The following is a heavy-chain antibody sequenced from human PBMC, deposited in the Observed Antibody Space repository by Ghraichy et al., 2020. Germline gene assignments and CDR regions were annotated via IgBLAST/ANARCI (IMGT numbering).Heavy chain of an antibody. CDR2: IITNTGNP. D-gene: IGHD2-8*01. J-gene: IGHJ5*02. Sequence: ASVKVSCKASGYTFTTYAINWVRQAPGQGLEWMGWIITNTGNPTYAQGFTGRFVFSLETSVSTAYLQISSLKAEDTAVYYCARGGFCTNGVCYTSWFDPWGQGTLVTVSS. CDR3: ARGGFCTNGVCYTSWFDP. CDR1: GYTFTTYA. V-gene: IGHV7-4-1*02.